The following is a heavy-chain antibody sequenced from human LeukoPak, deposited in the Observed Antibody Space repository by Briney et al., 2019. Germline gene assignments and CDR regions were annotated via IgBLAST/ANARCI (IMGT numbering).Heavy chain of an antibody. CDR1: GFTFSSYW. CDR3: AKGARGRWELLLGAFDI. CDR2: ISGSGGST. Sequence: PGGSLRLSCAASGFTFSSYWMTWVRQAPGKGLEWVSAISGSGGSTYYADSVKGRFTISRDNSKNTLYLQMNSLRAEDTAVYYCAKGARGRWELLLGAFDIWGQGTMVTVSS. V-gene: IGHV3-23*01. D-gene: IGHD1-26*01. J-gene: IGHJ3*02.